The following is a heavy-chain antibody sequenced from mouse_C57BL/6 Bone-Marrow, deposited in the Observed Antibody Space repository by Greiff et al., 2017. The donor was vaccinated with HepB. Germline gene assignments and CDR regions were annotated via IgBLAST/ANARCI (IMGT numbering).Heavy chain of an antibody. CDR2: IHPNSGST. Sequence: QVQLKESGAELVKPGASVKLSCKASGYTFTSYWMHWVKQRPGQGLEWIGMIHPNSGSTNYNEKFKSKATLTVDKSSSTAYMQLSSLTSEDSAVYYCATSYYFDYWGQGTTLTVSS. CDR1: GYTFTSYW. V-gene: IGHV1-64*01. J-gene: IGHJ2*01. CDR3: ATSYYFDY.